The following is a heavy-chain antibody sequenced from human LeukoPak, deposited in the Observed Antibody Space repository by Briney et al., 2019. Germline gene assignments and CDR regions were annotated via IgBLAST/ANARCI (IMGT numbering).Heavy chain of an antibody. Sequence: ASVKVSCKASGYTFTGYYMHWVRQAPGQGLEWMGWINPNSGGTSYAQKFQGRVTMTRDTSISTAYMELSRLRSDDTAVYYCAGGGLDYGDYVLVYWGQGTLVTVSS. CDR3: AGGGLDYGDYVLVY. CDR2: INPNSGGT. CDR1: GYTFTGYY. V-gene: IGHV1-2*02. J-gene: IGHJ4*02. D-gene: IGHD4-17*01.